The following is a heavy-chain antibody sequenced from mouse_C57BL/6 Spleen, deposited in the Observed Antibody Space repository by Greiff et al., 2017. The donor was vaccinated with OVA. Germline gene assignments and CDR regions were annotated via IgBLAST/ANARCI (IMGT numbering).Heavy chain of an antibody. CDR3: ARHEGGAMDY. J-gene: IGHJ4*01. Sequence: EVKLVESGGGLVQPGGSLKLSCAASGFTFSDYYMYWVRQTPEKRLEWVAYISNGGGSTYYPDTVKGRFTISRDNANNTLYLQMSRLKSEDTAMYYCARHEGGAMDYWGQGTSVTVSS. CDR1: GFTFSDYY. CDR2: ISNGGGST. V-gene: IGHV5-12*01.